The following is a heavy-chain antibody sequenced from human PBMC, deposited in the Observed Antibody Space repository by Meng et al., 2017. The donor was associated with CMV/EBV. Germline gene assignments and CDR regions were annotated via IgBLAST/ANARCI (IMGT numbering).Heavy chain of an antibody. CDR1: GFTFSSYE. CDR2: ISSSGSTI. D-gene: IGHD1-7*01. CDR3: ARERNWNSGVEYYFDY. Sequence: GESLKISCAASGFTFSSYEMNWVRQAPGKGLEWVSYISSSGSTIYYADSVKGRFTISRDNAKDSLYLQMNSLRAEDTAVYYCARERNWNSGVEYYFDYWGQETLVTVSS. J-gene: IGHJ4*02. V-gene: IGHV3-48*03.